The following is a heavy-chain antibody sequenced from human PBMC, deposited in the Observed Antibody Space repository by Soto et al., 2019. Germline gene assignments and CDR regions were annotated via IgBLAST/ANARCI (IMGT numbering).Heavy chain of an antibody. J-gene: IGHJ4*02. V-gene: IGHV1-2*02. Sequence: QVQLVQSGAEVKKPGASVKVSCKASGHTFTGHHMHWVRQAPGQGLDWMGYIDLDSRNTRYAQKFQGRVTTTRDTSITTAYMELSGLRSDDTAVYYCGLEPTGTGGFDYWGQGTLVTVSS. CDR1: GHTFTGHH. D-gene: IGHD7-27*01. CDR2: IDLDSRNT. CDR3: GLEPTGTGGFDY.